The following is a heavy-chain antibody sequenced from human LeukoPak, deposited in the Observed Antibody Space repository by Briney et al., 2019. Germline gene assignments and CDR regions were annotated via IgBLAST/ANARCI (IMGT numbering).Heavy chain of an antibody. CDR1: GFTFSSYA. CDR3: ARAGDVVVVAATDEWFDT. Sequence: GGSLRLSCAASGFTFSSYAMHWVRQAPGKGLEWVAVISYDGSNKYYADSVKGRFTISRDNSKNTLYLQMNSLRAEDTAVYYCARAGDVVVVAATDEWFDTWGQGTLVTVSS. J-gene: IGHJ5*02. D-gene: IGHD2-15*01. V-gene: IGHV3-30*04. CDR2: ISYDGSNK.